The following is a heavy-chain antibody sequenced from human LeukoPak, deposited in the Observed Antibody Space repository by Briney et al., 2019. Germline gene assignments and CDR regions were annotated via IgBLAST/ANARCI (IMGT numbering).Heavy chain of an antibody. CDR2: INPSGGST. V-gene: IGHV1-46*01. D-gene: IGHD3-22*01. CDR1: GYTFTCYF. CDR3: ARDYDSSGYYDY. Sequence: ASVKVSCKAAGYTFTCYFMHWVRQAPGQGLEWMGIINPSGGSTSYAQKFQGRVTMTRDTSTSTVYMELSSLRSEDTAVYYCARDYDSSGYYDYGGQGTLVTVSS. J-gene: IGHJ4*02.